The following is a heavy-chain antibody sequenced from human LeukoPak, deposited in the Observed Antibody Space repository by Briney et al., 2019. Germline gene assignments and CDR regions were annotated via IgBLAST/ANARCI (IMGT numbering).Heavy chain of an antibody. Sequence: GGSLRLSCAASGFTFDDYGMSWVRQAPGKGLEWVSAISGSGGSTYYADSVKGRFTISRDNSKNTLYLQMNSLRAEDTAVYYCAKARYCSGGSCFPQLTPGYWGQGTLVTVSS. D-gene: IGHD2-15*01. CDR3: AKARYCSGGSCFPQLTPGY. V-gene: IGHV3-23*01. CDR2: ISGSGGST. J-gene: IGHJ4*02. CDR1: GFTFDDYG.